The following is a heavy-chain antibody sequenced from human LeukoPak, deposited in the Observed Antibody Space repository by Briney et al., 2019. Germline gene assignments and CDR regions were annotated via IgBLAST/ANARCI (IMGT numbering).Heavy chain of an antibody. CDR2: ISYDGSNK. CDR1: GFTFSNYG. V-gene: IGHV3-30*03. CDR3: AREAVAAMDY. J-gene: IGHJ4*02. Sequence: GGSLRLSCAASGFTFSNYGMHWVRQAPGKGLEWVTLISYDGSNKYYADSVKGRFTISRDNSKNTLYLQMNSLRAEDTAVYYCAREAVAAMDYWGQGTLVTVSS. D-gene: IGHD2-15*01.